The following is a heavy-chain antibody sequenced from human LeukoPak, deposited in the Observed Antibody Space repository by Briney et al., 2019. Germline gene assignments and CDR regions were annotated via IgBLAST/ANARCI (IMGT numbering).Heavy chain of an antibody. CDR1: GYTFTGYY. CDR2: INPNSGGT. CDR3: ARDTDLSVVVAATLGN. D-gene: IGHD2-15*01. V-gene: IGHV1-2*02. Sequence: GASVKVSRKASGYTFTGYYMHWVRQAPGQGLEWMGWINPNSGGTNYAQKFQGRVTMTRDTSISTAYMELSRLRSDDTAVYYCARDTDLSVVVAATLGNWGQGTLVTVSS. J-gene: IGHJ4*02.